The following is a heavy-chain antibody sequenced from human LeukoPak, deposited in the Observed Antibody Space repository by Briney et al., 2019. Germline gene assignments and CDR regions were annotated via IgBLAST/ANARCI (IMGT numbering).Heavy chain of an antibody. CDR3: VRDRIGVFDPVAMRGYYFDY. CDR1: GFTFSSYA. D-gene: IGHD2-2*01. CDR2: INSNGGRT. J-gene: IGHJ4*02. Sequence: GGSLRLSCSASGFTFSSYAMHWVRQAPGKGLEYVSGINSNGGRTYYADSVRGRFTISRDNSKNTLYLQMSSLRAEDTGVYYCVRDRIGVFDPVAMRGYYFDYWGQGTLVTVSS. V-gene: IGHV3-64D*06.